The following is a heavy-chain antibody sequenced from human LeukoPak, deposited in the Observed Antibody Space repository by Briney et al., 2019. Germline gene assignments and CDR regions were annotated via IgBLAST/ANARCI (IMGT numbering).Heavy chain of an antibody. J-gene: IGHJ3*02. CDR1: GGSISSGGYS. D-gene: IGHD6-19*01. V-gene: IGHV4-30-2*01. CDR3: ARTTYSSGWANAFDI. CDR2: IYHSGST. Sequence: SETLSLTCAVSGGSISSGGYSWSWIRQPPGKGLEWIGYIYHSGSTYYNPSLKSRVTISVDRSKNQFSLKLSSVTAADTAVYYCARTTYSSGWANAFDIWGQGTLVTVSS.